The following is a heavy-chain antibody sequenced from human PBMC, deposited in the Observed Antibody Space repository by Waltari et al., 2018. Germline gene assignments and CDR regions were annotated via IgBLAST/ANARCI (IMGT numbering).Heavy chain of an antibody. D-gene: IGHD1-1*01. Sequence: QVQLQESGPGLVKPSETLSLTCAVSGSSISSGYHWGWSRQPPGKGLEWIGSIYHSGSTYYNPSLKSRVTISVDTSKNQFSLKLSSVTAADTAVYYCARRTDGWFDPWGQGTLVTVSS. CDR3: ARRTDGWFDP. V-gene: IGHV4-38-2*01. CDR1: GSSISSGYH. CDR2: IYHSGST. J-gene: IGHJ5*02.